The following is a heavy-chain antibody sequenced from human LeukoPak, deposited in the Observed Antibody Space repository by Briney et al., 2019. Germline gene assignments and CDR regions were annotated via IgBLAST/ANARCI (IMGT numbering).Heavy chain of an antibody. D-gene: IGHD3-3*01. CDR1: GGSFSGYY. CDR2: INRSGST. V-gene: IGHV4-34*01. CDR3: ARGTSSYDFWSGYYTGCFDY. J-gene: IGHJ4*02. Sequence: SETLSLTCAVYGGSFSGYYWSWIRQPPGKGLEWIGEINRSGSTNYNPSLKSRVTISVDTSKNQFSLKLSSVTAADTAVYYCARGTSSYDFWSGYYTGCFDYWGQGTLVTVSS.